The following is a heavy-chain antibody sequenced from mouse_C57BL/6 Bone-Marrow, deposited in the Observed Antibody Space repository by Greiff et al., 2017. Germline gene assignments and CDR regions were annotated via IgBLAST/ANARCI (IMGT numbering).Heavy chain of an antibody. CDR2: IHPNSGST. J-gene: IGHJ2*01. Sequence: QVQLKQPGAELVKPGASVKLSCKASGYTFTSYWMHWVKQRPGQGLEWIGMIHPNSGSTNYNEKFKSKATLTVDKSSSTAYMQLSSLTSEDSAVYYCAIPMTTRDYFDYWGQGTTLTVSS. D-gene: IGHD1-2*01. V-gene: IGHV1-64*01. CDR3: AIPMTTRDYFDY. CDR1: GYTFTSYW.